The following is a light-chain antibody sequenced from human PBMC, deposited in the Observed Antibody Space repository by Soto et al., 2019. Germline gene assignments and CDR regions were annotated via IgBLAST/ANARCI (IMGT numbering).Light chain of an antibody. CDR3: QQTLSFPPT. J-gene: IGKJ1*01. CDR2: TGS. Sequence: DIQMTQSPSSVPASVGDRLTITSRASQAIDSWLAWYQQKPGEDPKLLIFTGSLLHSGVPPRFSGSGFGTDFTLTISSLQPEDFATYYCQQTLSFPPTFGQGTKVDI. CDR1: QAIDSW. V-gene: IGKV1-12*01.